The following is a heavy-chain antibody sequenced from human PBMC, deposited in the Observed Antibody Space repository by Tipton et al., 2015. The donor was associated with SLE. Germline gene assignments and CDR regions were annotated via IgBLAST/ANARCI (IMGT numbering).Heavy chain of an antibody. CDR1: GVSIESHY. CDR3: ARRLPSYLAFDI. V-gene: IGHV4-59*11. D-gene: IGHD1-26*01. Sequence: TLSLTCTVSGVSIESHYWNRIRQPPGKGLERIAFVHSSGSTNYNPSLRSRVTMSVDTSKNQFSLKLSSMTAADTAVYYCARRLPSYLAFDIWGQGTMVTVSS. CDR2: VHSSGST. J-gene: IGHJ3*02.